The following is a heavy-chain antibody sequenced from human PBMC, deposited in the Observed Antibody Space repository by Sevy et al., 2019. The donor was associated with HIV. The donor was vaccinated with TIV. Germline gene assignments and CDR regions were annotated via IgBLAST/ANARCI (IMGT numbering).Heavy chain of an antibody. CDR2: IYYSGST. CDR1: GGSISSGDYY. D-gene: IGHD3-22*01. V-gene: IGHV4-30-4*01. Sequence: SETLSLTCTVSGGSISSGDYYWSWIRQPPGKGLAWIGYIYYSGSTYYNPSLKSRVTISVDTSKNQFSLKLSSVTAADTAVYYCARARNEITMIVVVFFDYWGQGTLVTVSS. J-gene: IGHJ4*02. CDR3: ARARNEITMIVVVFFDY.